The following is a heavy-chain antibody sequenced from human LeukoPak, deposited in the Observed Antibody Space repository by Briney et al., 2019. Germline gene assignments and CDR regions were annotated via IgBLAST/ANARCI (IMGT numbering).Heavy chain of an antibody. CDR1: GGSISSYY. J-gene: IGHJ4*02. CDR2: IYYSGST. D-gene: IGHD4-17*01. CDR3: ARSWGYGDPYYFDY. Sequence: SETLSLTCTVSGGSISSYYWSWIRQPPGKGLEWIGYIYYSGSTNYNPSLKSRVTISVDTSKNQFPLKLSSVTAADTAVYYCARSWGYGDPYYFDYWGQGTLVTVSS. V-gene: IGHV4-59*01.